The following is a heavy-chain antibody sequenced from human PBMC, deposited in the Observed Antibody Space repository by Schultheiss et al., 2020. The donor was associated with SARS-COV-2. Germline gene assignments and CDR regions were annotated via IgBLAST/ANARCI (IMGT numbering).Heavy chain of an antibody. CDR3: AKDLSPGIVATIVEYFDY. V-gene: IGHV3-48*04. Sequence: GGSLRLSCAASGFTFSSYSMNWVRQAPGKGLEWVSYISSSSSTIYYADSVKGRFTISRDNAKNTLYLQMNSLRAEDTAVYYCAKDLSPGIVATIVEYFDYWGQGTLVTVSS. CDR1: GFTFSSYS. J-gene: IGHJ4*02. D-gene: IGHD5-12*01. CDR2: ISSSSSTI.